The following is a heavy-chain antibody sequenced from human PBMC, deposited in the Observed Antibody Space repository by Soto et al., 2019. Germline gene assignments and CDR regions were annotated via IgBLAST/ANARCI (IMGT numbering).Heavy chain of an antibody. J-gene: IGHJ6*02. Sequence: ASVKVSCKTSGYNFTSHYIHWVRQAPGQRLESMGIIYPRGGSTIYAQKFQGKVTMTRDTSTHTLYMELSSLRSEDTAIYYCARVGYSSTGTTLHFHGLDVWGQGTTVTVS. V-gene: IGHV1-46*01. D-gene: IGHD3-22*01. CDR2: IYPRGGST. CDR1: GYNFTSHY. CDR3: ARVGYSSTGTTLHFHGLDV.